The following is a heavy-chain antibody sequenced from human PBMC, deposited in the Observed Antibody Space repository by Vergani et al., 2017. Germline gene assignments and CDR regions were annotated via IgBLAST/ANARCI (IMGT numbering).Heavy chain of an antibody. CDR1: GFTFSGSA. V-gene: IGHV3-73*01. Sequence: EVQLVESGGGLVQPGRSLKLSCAASGFTFSGSAMHWVRQASGKGLEWVGRIRSKANSYATAYAASVKGRFTISRDDSKNTAYLQMNTLRAEDTAVYYCARDGLLWFGELYGMDVWGQGTTVTVSS. CDR3: ARDGLLWFGELYGMDV. CDR2: IRSKANSYAT. D-gene: IGHD3-10*01. J-gene: IGHJ6*02.